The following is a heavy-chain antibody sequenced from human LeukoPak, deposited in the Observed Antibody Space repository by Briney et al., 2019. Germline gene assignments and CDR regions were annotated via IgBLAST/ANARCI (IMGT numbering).Heavy chain of an antibody. V-gene: IGHV3-48*03. D-gene: IGHD3-9*01. CDR2: ISTSGSTI. CDR3: VRDPDILTGVAFDI. CDR1: GFTFSSYE. J-gene: IGHJ3*02. Sequence: TGGSLRLSCAASGFTFSSYEMNWVRQAPGKGLEWVSYISTSGSTISYADSVKGRFTISRDNAKNALYLQMNSLRAEDTAVYYCVRDPDILTGVAFDIWGQGTMVTVSS.